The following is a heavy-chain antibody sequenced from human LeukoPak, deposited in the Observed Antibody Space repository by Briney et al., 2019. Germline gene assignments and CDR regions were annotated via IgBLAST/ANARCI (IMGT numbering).Heavy chain of an antibody. Sequence: SETLSLTCSVSGGSISGTSYCWGWIRQPPGKGPEWIGSHYHTGRIYHNPSLNSRVTISVDTSKNQFSLKLSSVTDADTAVYYCARDGSDNWGLFDNWRRGTLVTVSS. CDR2: HYHTGRI. J-gene: IGHJ4*02. CDR1: GGSISGTSYC. V-gene: IGHV4-39*07. CDR3: ARDGSDNWGLFDN. D-gene: IGHD1-1*01.